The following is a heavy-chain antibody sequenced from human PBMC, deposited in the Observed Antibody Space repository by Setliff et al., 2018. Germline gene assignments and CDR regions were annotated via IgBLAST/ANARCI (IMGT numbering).Heavy chain of an antibody. CDR1: GFSFRTFS. Sequence: GGSLRLSCAASGFSFRTFSMHWVRQAPGKGLEWVSSISPDSIHIYYADSVKGRFTISRDNSKNTLYLQMNSLRPEDTAVYYCARTCSGSGCYAGLESWGQGTPVTVS. D-gene: IGHD2-15*01. CDR3: ARTCSGSGCYAGLES. J-gene: IGHJ4*02. CDR2: ISPDSIHI. V-gene: IGHV3-21*01.